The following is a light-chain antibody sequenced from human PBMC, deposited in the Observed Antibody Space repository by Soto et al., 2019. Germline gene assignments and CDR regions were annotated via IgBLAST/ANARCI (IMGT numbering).Light chain of an antibody. J-gene: IGLJ2*01. CDR1: SSDVGGYNY. Sequence: QSALTQPASVSGSPGQSITISCTGTSSDVGGYNYVSWYQQHRGKAPKLMIYDVSNRPSGVSNRFSGSKSGNTASLTISGLQAEDEADYYCSSYTSSSTVVVFGGGTKLTVL. V-gene: IGLV2-14*01. CDR2: DVS. CDR3: SSYTSSSTVVV.